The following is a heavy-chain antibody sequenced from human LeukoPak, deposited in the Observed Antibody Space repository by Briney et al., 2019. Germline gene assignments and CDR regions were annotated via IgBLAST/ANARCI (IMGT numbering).Heavy chain of an antibody. V-gene: IGHV3-9*01. J-gene: IGHJ4*02. Sequence: PGGSLRLSCAASGFTFDDYAMHWVRQAPGKGLEWVSGISWNSGSIGYADSVKGRFTISRDNAKNSLYLQMNSLRAEDTAVYYCARDNPSDYWGQGTLVTVSS. CDR2: ISWNSGSI. CDR1: GFTFDDYA. CDR3: ARDNPSDY.